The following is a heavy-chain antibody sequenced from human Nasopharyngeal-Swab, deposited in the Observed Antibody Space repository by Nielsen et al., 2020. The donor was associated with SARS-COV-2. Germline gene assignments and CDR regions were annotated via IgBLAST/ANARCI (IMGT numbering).Heavy chain of an antibody. V-gene: IGHV3-13*04. CDR2: IGTAGDT. D-gene: IGHD5-12*01. Sequence: SVTLSCAASGFTFSSYDMHWVRQATGKGLEWVSAIGTAGDTYYPGSVKGRFTISRENAKNSLYLQMNSLRAGDTAVYYCARALAPYSGYDYDYYYGMDVWGQGTTVTVSS. CDR3: ARALAPYSGYDYDYYYGMDV. J-gene: IGHJ6*02. CDR1: GFTFSSYD.